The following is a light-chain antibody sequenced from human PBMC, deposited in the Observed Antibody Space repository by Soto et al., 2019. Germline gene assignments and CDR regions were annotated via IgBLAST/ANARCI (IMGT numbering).Light chain of an antibody. CDR2: KAS. CDR1: HNIDTW. V-gene: IGKV1-5*03. Sequence: DIQMTQSPSALSASIGDTCTITCRASHNIDTWLAWFQQKAGKAPNLLIYKASTLETGVPSRFSGSASGTEFTLTISSLQPDDFATYYCQQHADYPITFGGGTKVDIK. J-gene: IGKJ4*01. CDR3: QQHADYPIT.